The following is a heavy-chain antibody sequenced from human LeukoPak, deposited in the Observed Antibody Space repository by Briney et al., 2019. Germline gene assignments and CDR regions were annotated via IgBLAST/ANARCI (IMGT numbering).Heavy chain of an antibody. CDR2: IYYSGST. V-gene: IGHV4-39*01. D-gene: IGHD5-12*01. J-gene: IGHJ6*02. CDR1: GGSISSSTYY. CDR3: TRVALAYYYGMDV. Sequence: NSSETLSLTCTVSGGSISSSTYYWGWIRQPPGKGLEWIGNIYYSGSTYYNPSLKSRATISVDTSKNQFSLKLSSVTAADTAVYYCTRVALAYYYGMDVWGQGTTVTVSS.